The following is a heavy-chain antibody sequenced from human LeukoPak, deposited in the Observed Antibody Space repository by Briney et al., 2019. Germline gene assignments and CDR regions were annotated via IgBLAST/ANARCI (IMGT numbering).Heavy chain of an antibody. Sequence: PSETLSLTCTVSGGSISSYYWGWIRQPPGKGLEWIGSIYYSGSTYYNPSLKSRVTISVDTSKNQFSLKLSSVTAADTAVYYCARQEVVVVPAASDWFDPWGQGTLVTVSS. CDR2: IYYSGST. D-gene: IGHD2-2*01. CDR3: ARQEVVVVPAASDWFDP. V-gene: IGHV4-39*01. CDR1: GGSISSYY. J-gene: IGHJ5*02.